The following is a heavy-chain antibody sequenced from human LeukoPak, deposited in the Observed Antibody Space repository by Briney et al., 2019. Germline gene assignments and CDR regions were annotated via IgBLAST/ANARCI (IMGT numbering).Heavy chain of an antibody. V-gene: IGHV3-9*01. CDR2: ISWNSGSI. CDR1: GFTFRTHG. J-gene: IGHJ5*02. D-gene: IGHD3-10*01. CDR3: AKAEPHYYGSGSYLNWFDP. Sequence: GGSLRLSCAASGFTFRTHGMHWVRQAPGKGLEWVSGISWNSGSIGYADSVKGRFTISRDNAKNSLYLQMNSLRAEDTALYYCAKAEPHYYGSGSYLNWFDPWGQGTLVTVSS.